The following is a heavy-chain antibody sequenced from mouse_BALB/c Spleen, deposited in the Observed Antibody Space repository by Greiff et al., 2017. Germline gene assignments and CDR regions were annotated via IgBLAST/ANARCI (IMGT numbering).Heavy chain of an antibody. J-gene: IGHJ4*01. CDR3: ARIYYYGSSYAMDY. V-gene: IGHV5-12-2*01. D-gene: IGHD1-1*01. Sequence: EVQLVESGGGLVQPGGSLKLSCAASGFTFSSYTMSWVRQTPEKRLEWVAYISNGGGSTYYPDTVKGRFTISRDNAKNTLYLQMSSLKSEDTAMYYCARIYYYGSSYAMDYWGQGTSVTVSS. CDR1: GFTFSSYT. CDR2: ISNGGGST.